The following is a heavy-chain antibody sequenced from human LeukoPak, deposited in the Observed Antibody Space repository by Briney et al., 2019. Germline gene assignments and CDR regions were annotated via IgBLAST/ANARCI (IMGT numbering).Heavy chain of an antibody. CDR3: TREARAGNWFYP. CDR2: INHDSGAT. Sequence: ASVKVSCKASGYTFTDYYIHWVRQAPGQGLEWMGWINHDSGATNYAQKFQGRVSMTRDTSINTLYMELSRLRSDDTAVFDCTREARAGNWFYPWGQGTLVTVSS. J-gene: IGHJ5*02. V-gene: IGHV1-2*02. D-gene: IGHD5-12*01. CDR1: GYTFTDYY.